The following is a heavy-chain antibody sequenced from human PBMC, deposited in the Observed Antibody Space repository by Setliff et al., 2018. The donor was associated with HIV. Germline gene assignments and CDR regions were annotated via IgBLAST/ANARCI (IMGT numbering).Heavy chain of an antibody. V-gene: IGHV4-39*01. CDR3: ARGGSSGYPVLPYYYSYGMDV. CDR1: GGSASNSRYY. D-gene: IGHD3-22*01. Sequence: SETLSLTCTVSGGSASNSRYYWAWIRQPPGKGLEYIGSIHYNERTYYNPSLKSRVAISIDTSKNQFSLNLTSVTAADTAVYYCARGGSSGYPVLPYYYSYGMDVWGQGTMFTVS. CDR2: IHYNERT. J-gene: IGHJ6*02.